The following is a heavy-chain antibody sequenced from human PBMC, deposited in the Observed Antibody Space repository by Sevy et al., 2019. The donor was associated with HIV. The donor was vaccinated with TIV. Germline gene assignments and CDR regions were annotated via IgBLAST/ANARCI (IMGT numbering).Heavy chain of an antibody. CDR2: IFHSGHT. V-gene: IGHV4-30-2*01. Sequence: SETLSLTCAVSGDSISGGTYSWNWIRQPPGKGLEWIGYIFHSGHTYYNPSLKSRVTISVDTAKNQFSLKVKSVTAAGTAVDYCARDGGTLTSPGYFDYWGQGTLVTVSS. D-gene: IGHD4-17*01. J-gene: IGHJ4*02. CDR1: GDSISGGTYS. CDR3: ARDGGTLTSPGYFDY.